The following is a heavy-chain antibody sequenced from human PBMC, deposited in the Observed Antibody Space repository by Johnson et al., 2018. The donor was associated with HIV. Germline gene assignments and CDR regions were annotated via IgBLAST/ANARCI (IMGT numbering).Heavy chain of an antibody. V-gene: IGHV3-30-3*01. CDR3: ASPERPTGTQEEAFDI. D-gene: IGHD1-1*01. CDR1: GFTFDDYA. J-gene: IGHJ3*02. CDR2: ISYDGSNK. Sequence: QVQLVESGGVVVQPGGSLRLSCAASGFTFDDYAMHWVRQAPGKGLEWVAVISYDGSNKCYADSVKGRFTISRDNSKNTLYLQMNSLRAEDTAVYYCASPERPTGTQEEAFDIWGQGTMVIVSS.